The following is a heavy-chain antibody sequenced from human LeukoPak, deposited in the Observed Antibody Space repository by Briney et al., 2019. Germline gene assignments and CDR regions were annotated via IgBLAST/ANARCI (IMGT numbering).Heavy chain of an antibody. Sequence: PGGSLRLSCAASGFTFRSYGMHWVRQAPGKGLEWVAFIRYDGSNKYYADSVKGRFTISRDNSKNTLYLQMNSLRAEDTAVYYCAKEGIKWIQLWSTGKVGNWFDPWGQGTLVTVSS. V-gene: IGHV3-30*02. CDR2: IRYDGSNK. D-gene: IGHD5-18*01. J-gene: IGHJ5*02. CDR1: GFTFRSYG. CDR3: AKEGIKWIQLWSTGKVGNWFDP.